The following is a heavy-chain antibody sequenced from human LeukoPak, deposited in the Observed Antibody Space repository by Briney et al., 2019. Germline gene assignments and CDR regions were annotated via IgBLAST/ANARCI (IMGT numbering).Heavy chain of an antibody. J-gene: IGHJ6*03. Sequence: PGGSLRLSCAASGFTFSSYEMNWVRQAPGKGLEWVSAISGSGGSTYYADSVKGRFTISRDNSKNTLYLQMNSLRAEDTAVYYCAKVSAAGLWDYYYYYMDVWGKGTTVTVSS. CDR3: AKVSAAGLWDYYYYYMDV. D-gene: IGHD6-13*01. V-gene: IGHV3-23*01. CDR1: GFTFSSYE. CDR2: ISGSGGST.